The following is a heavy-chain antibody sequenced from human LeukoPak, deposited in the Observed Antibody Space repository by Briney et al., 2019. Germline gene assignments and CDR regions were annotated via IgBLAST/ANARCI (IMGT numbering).Heavy chain of an antibody. J-gene: IGHJ4*02. CDR2: IGIDSGNT. CDR3: ARDYKYAFDN. V-gene: IGHV3-11*06. CDR1: GFTVSSNY. D-gene: IGHD5-24*01. Sequence: GGSLRLSCAASGFTVSSNYMNWVRQAPGKGLEWISYIGIDSGNTNYADSVKGRFTISGDKAKNSLYLQMNSLRVEDTAVYYCARDYKYAFDNWGQGTLVTVSS.